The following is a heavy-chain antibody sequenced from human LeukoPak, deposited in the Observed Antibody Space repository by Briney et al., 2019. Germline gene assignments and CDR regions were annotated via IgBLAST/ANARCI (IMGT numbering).Heavy chain of an antibody. CDR1: GGSFSGYY. D-gene: IGHD6-19*01. V-gene: IGHV4-34*01. Sequence: SETLSLTCAVYGGSFSGYYWSLIRQPPGKGLEWIGGINHSGSTNYNPALKSRVTISVDTSKNQFSLKLSSVTAADTAVYYCARDPSGWTRNWFDPWGQGTLVTVSS. CDR2: INHSGST. J-gene: IGHJ5*02. CDR3: ARDPSGWTRNWFDP.